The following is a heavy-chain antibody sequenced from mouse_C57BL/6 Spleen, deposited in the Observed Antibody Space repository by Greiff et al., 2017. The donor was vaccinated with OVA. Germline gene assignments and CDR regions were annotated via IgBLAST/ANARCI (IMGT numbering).Heavy chain of an antibody. CDR2: IDPETGGT. CDR1: GYTFTDYE. V-gene: IGHV1-15*01. CDR3: TRGYFDV. J-gene: IGHJ1*03. Sequence: VKLMESGAELVRPGASVTLSCKASGYTFTDYEMHWVKQTPVHGLEWIGAIDPETGGTAYNQKFKGKAILTADKSSSTAYMGLRSLTSEDSAVYYCTRGYFDVWGTGTTVTVSS.